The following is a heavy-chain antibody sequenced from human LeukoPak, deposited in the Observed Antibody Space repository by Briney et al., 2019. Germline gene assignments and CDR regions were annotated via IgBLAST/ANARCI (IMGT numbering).Heavy chain of an antibody. Sequence: GGSLRLSCAASGFTFSSFWMTWDRQAPGKGLEWVANIKSDGSEKFYVDSVKGRFTISRDNAKNSLYLQMNSLRVEDTAVYYCARGGRVGASYYWGQGTLVTVSS. CDR3: ARGGRVGASYY. J-gene: IGHJ4*02. D-gene: IGHD1-26*01. V-gene: IGHV3-7*01. CDR2: IKSDGSEK. CDR1: GFTFSSFW.